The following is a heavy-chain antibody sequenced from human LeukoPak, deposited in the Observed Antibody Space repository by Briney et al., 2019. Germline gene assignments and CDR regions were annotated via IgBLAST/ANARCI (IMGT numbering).Heavy chain of an antibody. Sequence: GGSLRLSCAASGFTLSDSFMSWIRRAPGKGLEWVSYISSSGSNIYYADSVKGRFNISRDNAKNSLYLEMNSLRVEDTAVYYCARPYSEDDYYYYMDVWGKGTTVTVSS. CDR3: ARPYSEDDYYYYMDV. CDR1: GFTLSDSF. V-gene: IGHV3-11*04. D-gene: IGHD4-11*01. J-gene: IGHJ6*03. CDR2: ISSSGSNI.